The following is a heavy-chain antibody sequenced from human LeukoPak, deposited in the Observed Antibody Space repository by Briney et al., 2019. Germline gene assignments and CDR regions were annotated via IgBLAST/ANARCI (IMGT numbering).Heavy chain of an antibody. V-gene: IGHV3-7*01. CDR2: MEHDGNEK. J-gene: IGHJ4*02. CDR1: GITFSKYW. CDR3: ARDLGHSGYDLYDY. D-gene: IGHD5-12*01. Sequence: GGSLRLSCVDSGITFSKYWMNWVRQAPGKGLEWVANMEHDGNEKHYVDSVEGRFTISRDNAKSSLYLQMNNLRAEDTAVYYCARDLGHSGYDLYDYWGQGTLVTVSS.